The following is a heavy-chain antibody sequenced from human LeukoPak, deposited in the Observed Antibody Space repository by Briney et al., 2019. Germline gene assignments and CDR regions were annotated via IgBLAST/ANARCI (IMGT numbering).Heavy chain of an antibody. D-gene: IGHD3-3*01. Sequence: GGSLRLSCAASGFTFSSYAMSWVRQAPGKGLEWVSAISGSGGSTYYADSVKGRFTISRDNSKNTLYLQMNSLRAEDTAVYYCAKDRGGGFLEWLLDYFDYWGQGTLVTVSS. CDR1: GFTFSSYA. CDR3: AKDRGGGFLEWLLDYFDY. V-gene: IGHV3-23*01. J-gene: IGHJ4*02. CDR2: ISGSGGST.